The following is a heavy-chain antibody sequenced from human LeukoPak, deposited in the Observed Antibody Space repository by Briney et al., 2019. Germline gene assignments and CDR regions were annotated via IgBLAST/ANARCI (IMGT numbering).Heavy chain of an antibody. Sequence: SQTLSLTRTVSGGSISSGGYYWSWIRQHPGKGLEWIGYIYYSGSTYYNPSLKSRVTISVDTSKNQFSLKLSSVTAADTAVYYCARETPLGSGYWPRFDYWGQGTLVTVSS. V-gene: IGHV4-31*03. J-gene: IGHJ4*02. CDR1: GGSISSGGYY. CDR2: IYYSGST. D-gene: IGHD3-3*01. CDR3: ARETPLGSGYWPRFDY.